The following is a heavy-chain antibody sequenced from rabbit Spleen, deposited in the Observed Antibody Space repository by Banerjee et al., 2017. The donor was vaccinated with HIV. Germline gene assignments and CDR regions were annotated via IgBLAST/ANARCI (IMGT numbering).Heavy chain of an antibody. CDR2: IAGDSSGFT. CDR3: ARDTGTSFSSYGMDP. J-gene: IGHJ6*02. V-gene: IGHV1S40*01. Sequence: QSLEESGGDLVKPGASLTLTCTASGFSFSSNEYMCWVRQAPGKGLEWISCIAGDSSGFTYAATWAKGRFTCSKASSTTVTLQMTSLTVADTATYFCARDTGTSFSSYGMDPWGPGTLVTVS. CDR1: GFSFSSNEY. D-gene: IGHD7-1*01.